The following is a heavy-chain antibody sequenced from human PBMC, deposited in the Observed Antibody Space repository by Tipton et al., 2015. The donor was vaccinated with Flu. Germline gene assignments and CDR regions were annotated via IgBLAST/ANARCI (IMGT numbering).Heavy chain of an antibody. CDR3: ARGPYCGRDCYRYWYFDL. V-gene: IGHV3-11*01. Sequence: LRLSCAASGFTFSDYYMSWIRQAPGKGLEWISYIGTTVTNIYYADSVKGRFTISRDNANNLMYLQMSSLRAEDTAVYYCARGPYCGRDCYRYWYFDLWGRGTLVTVSS. J-gene: IGHJ2*01. D-gene: IGHD2-21*01. CDR2: IGTTVTNI. CDR1: GFTFSDYY.